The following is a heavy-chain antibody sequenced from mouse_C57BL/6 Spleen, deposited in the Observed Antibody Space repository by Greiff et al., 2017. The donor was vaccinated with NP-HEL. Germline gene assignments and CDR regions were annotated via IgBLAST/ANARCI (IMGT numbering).Heavy chain of an antibody. D-gene: IGHD1-1*01. Sequence: DVQLVESGGGLVKPGGSLKLSCAASGFTFSDYGMHWVRQAPEKGLEWVAYISSGSSTIYYADTVKGRFTISRDNAKNTLFLQMTSLRSEDTAMYYCARTITTVVVYYAMDYWGQGTSVTVSS. V-gene: IGHV5-17*01. J-gene: IGHJ4*01. CDR1: GFTFSDYG. CDR2: ISSGSSTI. CDR3: ARTITTVVVYYAMDY.